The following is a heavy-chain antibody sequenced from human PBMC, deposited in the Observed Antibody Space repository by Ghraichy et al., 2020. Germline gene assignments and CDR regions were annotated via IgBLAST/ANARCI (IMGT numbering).Heavy chain of an antibody. CDR2: ISGSGDTT. J-gene: IGHJ4*02. Sequence: GGSLRLSCAGSGFIFGSYAMTWVRQASGKGLDWVSSISGSGDTTYYADSVKGRFTISRDNSKNTLYLQMNSLRAEDTSVYYCATASGGDSYPNWGQGTLVTVSS. D-gene: IGHD2-21*02. CDR3: ATASGGDSYPN. V-gene: IGHV3-23*01. CDR1: GFIFGSYA.